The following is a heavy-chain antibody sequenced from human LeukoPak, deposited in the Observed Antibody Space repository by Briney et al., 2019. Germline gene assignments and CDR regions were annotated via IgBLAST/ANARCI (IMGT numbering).Heavy chain of an antibody. CDR2: ITNSGSST. Sequence: GGSLRLSCAASGFTFSSYAMTWVRQAPGKGLEWVSTITNSGSSTYYADSVKGRFTISRNSSKNTLYLQMGSLRAEATAVYYGGMDSRVGGPRAFGSWGQGTLVTVSS. CDR3: GMDSRVGGPRAFGS. D-gene: IGHD3-16*01. V-gene: IGHV3-23*01. CDR1: GFTFSSYA. J-gene: IGHJ4*02.